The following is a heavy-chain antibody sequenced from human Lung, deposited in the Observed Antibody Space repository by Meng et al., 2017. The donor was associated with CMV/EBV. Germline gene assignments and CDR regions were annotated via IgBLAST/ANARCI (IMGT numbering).Heavy chain of an antibody. V-gene: IGHV7-4-1*02. Sequence: KDSGYTFTTYAMNWVRQAPGQGLEWMGWINTNTGNPTYAQGFTGRFVFSLDTSVSTAYLQISSLKAEDTAVYYCARGWGPILVAAIDYWGQGTLVTVSS. D-gene: IGHD2-15*01. CDR1: GYTFTTYA. J-gene: IGHJ4*02. CDR3: ARGWGPILVAAIDY. CDR2: INTNTGNP.